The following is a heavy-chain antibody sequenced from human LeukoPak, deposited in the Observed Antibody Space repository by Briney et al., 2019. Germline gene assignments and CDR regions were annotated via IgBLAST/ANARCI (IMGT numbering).Heavy chain of an antibody. CDR1: GGSIRSSSYY. CDR3: ARRGGRRFDY. CDR2: IYYRGTT. Sequence: SETLSLTCTVSGGSIRSSSYYWGWIRQPPGKGLEWIGSIYYRGTTYYNPSLKSRVTISVDTSKNQFSLKLTSVTAADTAVYYCARRGGRRFDYWGQGTLVTVSS. D-gene: IGHD3-16*01. J-gene: IGHJ4*02. V-gene: IGHV4-39*01.